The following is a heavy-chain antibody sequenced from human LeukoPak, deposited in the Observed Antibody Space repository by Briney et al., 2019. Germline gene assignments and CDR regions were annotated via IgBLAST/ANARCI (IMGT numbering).Heavy chain of an antibody. Sequence: PSETLSLTCAVSGGSISSSNWWSWVRQPPGKGLEWIGYIYYSGSTNYNPSLKSRVTISVDTSKKQFSLKLSSVTAADTAVYYCASQYFYDNSGDYYITYYFDYWGQGTPVTVSS. D-gene: IGHD3-22*01. J-gene: IGHJ4*02. CDR2: IYYSGST. CDR1: GGSISSSNW. V-gene: IGHV4-4*02. CDR3: ASQYFYDNSGDYYITYYFDY.